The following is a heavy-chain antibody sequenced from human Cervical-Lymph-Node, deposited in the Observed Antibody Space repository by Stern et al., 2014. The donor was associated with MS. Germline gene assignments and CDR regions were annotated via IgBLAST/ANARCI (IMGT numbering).Heavy chain of an antibody. Sequence: QLQLQESGPGLVKPSETLSLTCAVSGGPISSSGDHWGWIRQSPGKGLEWIGRISKSGSTYYNPPLKRRVPIPEATFENQFPLKLSSVTAADTAVYYCARQKSSWTGGLGGMDVWGQGTTVTVSS. D-gene: IGHD2-2*01. CDR1: GGPISSSGDH. CDR2: ISKSGST. V-gene: IGHV4-39*01. J-gene: IGHJ6*02. CDR3: ARQKSSWTGGLGGMDV.